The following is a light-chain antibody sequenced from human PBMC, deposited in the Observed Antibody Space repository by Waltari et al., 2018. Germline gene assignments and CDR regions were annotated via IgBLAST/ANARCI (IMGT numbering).Light chain of an antibody. CDR2: GAS. CDR3: QQYNNWPLT. J-gene: IGKJ2*01. CDR1: QSVSNN. V-gene: IGKV3-15*01. Sequence: EIVMTQSPATLSVSPGERATLSCRASQSVSNNLAWYQQQPGPATSRLINGASTMATGLPVRFSCSGSGTEFTLTISSLQSEDFAVYYCQQYNNWPLTFGQGTKLEIK.